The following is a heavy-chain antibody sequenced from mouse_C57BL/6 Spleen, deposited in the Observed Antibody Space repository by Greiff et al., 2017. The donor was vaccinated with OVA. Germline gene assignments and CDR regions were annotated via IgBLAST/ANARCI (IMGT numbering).Heavy chain of an antibody. CDR3: AREGGYYGSLDY. CDR2: ISDGGSYT. D-gene: IGHD1-1*01. CDR1: GFTFSSYA. Sequence: EVKVVESGGGLVKPGGSLKLSCAASGFTFSSYAMSWVRQTPEKRLEWVATISDGGSYTYYPDNVKGRFTISRDNAKNNLYLQMSHLKSEDTAMYYCAREGGYYGSLDYWGQGTTLTVSS. J-gene: IGHJ2*01. V-gene: IGHV5-4*01.